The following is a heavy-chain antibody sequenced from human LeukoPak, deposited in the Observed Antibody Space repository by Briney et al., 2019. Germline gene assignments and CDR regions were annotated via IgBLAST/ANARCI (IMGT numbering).Heavy chain of an antibody. CDR1: GASISSSGSF. CDR2: ISHSGTT. Sequence: SETLSLTCAVSGASISSSGSFWGWCRQPPGKGLELLGTISHSGTTYYNPSLKSRVTISTDTSKNNFSLKLTSVTAADTAIYYCTRDLGNWLIDYWGQGTLVTVSS. J-gene: IGHJ4*02. V-gene: IGHV4-39*07. D-gene: IGHD4-23*01. CDR3: TRDLGNWLIDY.